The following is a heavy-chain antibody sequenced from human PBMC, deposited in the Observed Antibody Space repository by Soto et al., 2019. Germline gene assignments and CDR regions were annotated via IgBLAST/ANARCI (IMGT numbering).Heavy chain of an antibody. J-gene: IGHJ4*02. V-gene: IGHV4-34*01. Sequence: SETLSLTCGVYGGSFSGCYWSWIRQPPGKGREWIGEINHSGSTNYNPSLKSRVKISVGTIKHQIALKLSSVNAADTAVYYCAGYDPLTGYYLHDYRGEATVVT. CDR2: INHSGST. D-gene: IGHD3-9*01. CDR1: GGSFSGCY. CDR3: AGYDPLTGYYLHDY.